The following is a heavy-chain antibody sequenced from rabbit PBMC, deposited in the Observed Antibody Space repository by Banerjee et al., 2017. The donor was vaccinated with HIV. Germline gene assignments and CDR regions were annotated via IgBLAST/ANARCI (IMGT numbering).Heavy chain of an antibody. CDR1: GFSFSSSYY. Sequence: QSLEESGGDLVKPGASLTLTCTASGFSFSSSYYMSWVRQAPGKGLEWIACIYAGSDGRTYYASWAKGRFTISKTSSTTVTLQMTSLTAADTATYFCARGAYAGYGGADYDYYFNLWGQGTLVTVS. J-gene: IGHJ4*01. CDR3: ARGAYAGYGGADYDYYFNL. D-gene: IGHD7-1*01. V-gene: IGHV1S40*01. CDR2: IYAGSDGRT.